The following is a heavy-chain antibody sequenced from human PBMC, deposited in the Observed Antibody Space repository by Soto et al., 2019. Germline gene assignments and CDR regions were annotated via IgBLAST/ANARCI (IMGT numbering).Heavy chain of an antibody. D-gene: IGHD3-22*01. J-gene: IGHJ6*02. Sequence: SETLSLTCTVSGGSVSSGSYYWSWIRQPPGKGLEWVGYIYYSGSTNYNPSLKSRVTISVDTSKNQFSLKLSSVTAADTAVYYCARDWNYDSSGYYYYYYGMDVWGQGTTVTVSS. CDR1: GGSVSSGSYY. V-gene: IGHV4-61*01. CDR3: ARDWNYDSSGYYYYYYGMDV. CDR2: IYYSGST.